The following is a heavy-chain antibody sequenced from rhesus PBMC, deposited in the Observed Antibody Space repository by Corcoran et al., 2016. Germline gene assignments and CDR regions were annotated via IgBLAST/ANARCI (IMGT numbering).Heavy chain of an antibody. V-gene: IGHV4-76*01. CDR2: IYGSSGST. CDR1: GGSISSGYD. D-gene: IGHD6-25*01. J-gene: IGHJ2*01. CDR3: ARVPYSGSFWYFDL. Sequence: QVQLQESGPGVVKPSETLSLTCAVSGGSISSGYDWSWIRQPPGKGLEWIGYIYGSSGSTSYNPSLKSRVPISSDTSKNQFSLKLSSVTAADTAVYYCARVPYSGSFWYFDLWGPGTPITISS.